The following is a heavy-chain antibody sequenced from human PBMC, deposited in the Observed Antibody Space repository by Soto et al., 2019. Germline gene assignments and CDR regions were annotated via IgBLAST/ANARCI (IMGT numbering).Heavy chain of an antibody. CDR2: ISTYNSRT. CDR3: ARARYCDSPSCYKHYYYGMDT. D-gene: IGHD2-2*02. J-gene: IGHJ6*02. V-gene: IGHV1-18*04. CDR1: GYTFTSHG. Sequence: QDQLVQSGAEVKKPGASVKISCEASGYTFTSHGISWVRQAPGQGLEWLGWISTYNSRTHYAQKVQGRVTMTTDTTTSTAYLDLRSLTFDDTAVYYCARARYCDSPSCYKHYYYGMDTWGQGTTVTVSS.